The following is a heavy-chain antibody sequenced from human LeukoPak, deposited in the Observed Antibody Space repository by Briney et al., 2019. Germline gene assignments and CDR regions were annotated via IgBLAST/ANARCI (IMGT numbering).Heavy chain of an antibody. V-gene: IGHV4-39*01. Sequence: SETLSLTCTVSGGSISSSSYYWGWIRQPPGKGLEWIGSIYYSGSTYYNPSLKSRVTISVDTSKNQFSLKLSSVTAADTAVYYCARHVAARGVIPDYWGQGTLVTVSS. CDR3: ARHVAARGVIPDY. CDR2: IYYSGST. J-gene: IGHJ4*02. CDR1: GGSISSSSYY. D-gene: IGHD3-10*01.